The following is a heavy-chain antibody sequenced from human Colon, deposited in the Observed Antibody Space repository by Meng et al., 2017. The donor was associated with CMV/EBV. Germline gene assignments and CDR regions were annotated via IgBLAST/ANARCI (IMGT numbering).Heavy chain of an antibody. CDR1: GFIFDDYT. CDR3: AKARYYYYYGMDV. D-gene: IGHD2-15*01. CDR2: ITWDGGTT. V-gene: IGHV3-43*01. Sequence: GESLKISWAASGFIFDDYTLHWVRQAPGKGLEWVSLITWDGGTTYYADSVKGRFTMSRDNSRNSLYLQMNSLRPEDTGLYYCAKARYYYYYGMDVWGQGTTVTVSS. J-gene: IGHJ6*02.